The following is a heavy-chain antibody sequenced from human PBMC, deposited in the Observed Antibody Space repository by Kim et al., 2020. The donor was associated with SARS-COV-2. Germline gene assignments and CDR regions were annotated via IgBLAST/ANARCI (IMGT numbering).Heavy chain of an antibody. CDR1: GFTVSTNY. D-gene: IGHD3-10*01. V-gene: IGHV3-66*01. CDR2: IYSGGNT. Sequence: GGSLRLSCAASGFTVSTNYMSWVRQAPGKGLEWVSVIYSGGNTYYADSVKGRFTISRDNSRNTLYLQMNSLRAEDTAVYYCARGGESSWFGSYFDYWGRGTLVTVSS. J-gene: IGHJ4*02. CDR3: ARGGESSWFGSYFDY.